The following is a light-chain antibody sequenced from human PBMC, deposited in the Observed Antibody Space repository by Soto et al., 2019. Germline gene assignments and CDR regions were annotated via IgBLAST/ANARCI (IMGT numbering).Light chain of an antibody. CDR2: QVT. CDR1: SSDIGYYNY. CDR3: SSNKIGSTYV. Sequence: QSALTQPASVSGSPGQSITISCTGTSSDIGYYNYVSWFQQHPGKAPKLIISQVTNRPSGISTRFSGSKSGNTASLTISGLQAQDEATYYCSSNKIGSTYVFGTGTKVTVL. V-gene: IGLV2-14*01. J-gene: IGLJ1*01.